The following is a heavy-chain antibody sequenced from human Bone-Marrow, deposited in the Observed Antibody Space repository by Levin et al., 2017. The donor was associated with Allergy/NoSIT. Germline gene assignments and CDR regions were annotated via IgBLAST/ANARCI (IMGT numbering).Heavy chain of an antibody. CDR1: GGSIRSDGYS. CDR3: ARGLGSAGWYFDF. CDR2: IYHNGNS. V-gene: IGHV4-30-2*01. D-gene: IGHD6-19*01. Sequence: SETLSLTCAVSGGSIRSDGYSWSWIRQPPGKGLEWIGYIYHNGNSYDNPSLQDRVTMSIDRSKNHFSLKLSSVTAADTAVYYCARGLGSAGWYFDFWGQGTLVTVSS. J-gene: IGHJ4*02.